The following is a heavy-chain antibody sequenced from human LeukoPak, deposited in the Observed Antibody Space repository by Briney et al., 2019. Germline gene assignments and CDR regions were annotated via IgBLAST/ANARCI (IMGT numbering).Heavy chain of an antibody. V-gene: IGHV3-21*01. Sequence: PGGSLRLSCEAPGFMFSSYNMNWVRQAPGKGLEWVSSVSSSSAYIYYADSVKGRFTISRDNAKRSLFLQMDSLRAEDTAVYYCARDDWDVTATHWYFDLWGRGTLVIVSS. CDR3: ARDDWDVTATHWYFDL. D-gene: IGHD2-21*02. CDR1: GFMFSSYN. J-gene: IGHJ2*01. CDR2: VSSSSAYI.